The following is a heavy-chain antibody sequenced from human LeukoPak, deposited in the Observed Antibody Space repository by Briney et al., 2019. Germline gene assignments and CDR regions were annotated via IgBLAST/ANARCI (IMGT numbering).Heavy chain of an antibody. CDR2: IYYSGST. J-gene: IGHJ4*02. D-gene: IGHD2-15*01. CDR3: GRAPRGCGGTCPSDH. V-gene: IGHV4-59*11. CDR1: GGSISSHY. Sequence: SETLSLTCTVSGGSISSHYWSWIRQPPRKGLEWIGYIYYSGSTNYNPSLKSRVPISVGTSKNQFSLKLSSVPAADTAVYYCGRAPRGCGGTCPSDHWGPGTLVTVSS.